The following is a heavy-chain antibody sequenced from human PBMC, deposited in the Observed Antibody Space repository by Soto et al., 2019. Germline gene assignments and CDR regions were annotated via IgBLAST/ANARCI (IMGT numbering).Heavy chain of an antibody. CDR2: ISNSGTTI. CDR1: GFTFSTYE. CDR3: ARDPEYSSGWRYYHYYGMDV. D-gene: IGHD6-19*01. V-gene: IGHV3-48*03. Sequence: GGSLRLSCTASGFTFSTYEMHWVRQAPGKGLEWLSYISNSGTTIYYAGSVKGRFTISRDNAENSLYLQMNSLRAEDTAVYYCARDPEYSSGWRYYHYYGMDVWGQGTTVTVSS. J-gene: IGHJ6*02.